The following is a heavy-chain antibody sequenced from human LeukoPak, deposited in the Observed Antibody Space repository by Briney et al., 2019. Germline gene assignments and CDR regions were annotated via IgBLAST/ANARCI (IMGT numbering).Heavy chain of an antibody. CDR2: IYPDNSET. D-gene: IGHD1-26*01. CDR3: TREAVSPTAGPGYGTDV. V-gene: IGHV5-51*01. Sequence: GESLKISWKGSGYSFTTYLTAWGRQMPGKGLEWMGIIYPDNSETRNTPSFPSQVTISVEKSITTTYLQWSSPKAPETAIYYCTREAVSPTAGPGYGTDVWGQGTTVTVSS. CDR1: GYSFTTYL. J-gene: IGHJ6*02.